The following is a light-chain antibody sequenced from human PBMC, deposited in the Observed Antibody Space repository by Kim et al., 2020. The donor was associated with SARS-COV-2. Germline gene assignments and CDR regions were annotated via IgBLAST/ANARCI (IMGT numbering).Light chain of an antibody. V-gene: IGKV3D-7*01. CDR1: QGVSSSY. CDR3: QQDYNLPLT. J-gene: IGKJ4*01. CDR2: GAS. Sequence: PGERVTLSCRASQGVSSSYLTWYQQKPGQAPRLLIYGASTRATSIPARFSGSGSGTDFTLTISSLQPEDFAVYYCQQDYNLPLTFGGGTKVDIK.